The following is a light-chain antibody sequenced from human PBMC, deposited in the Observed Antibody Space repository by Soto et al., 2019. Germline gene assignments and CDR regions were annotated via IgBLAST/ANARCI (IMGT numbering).Light chain of an antibody. V-gene: IGKV1-5*03. J-gene: IGKJ2*01. CDR3: QQYSRYSYT. Sequence: DIQMTQYPSTLSASVGDRVTITCRASQSTSSGLAWYQQKPGKAPKRLIYKTSNLESGVPSRFSGSGGETEFTLTIGCLQPDDFETYYCQQYSRYSYTFGQGTKLEIK. CDR2: KTS. CDR1: QSTSSG.